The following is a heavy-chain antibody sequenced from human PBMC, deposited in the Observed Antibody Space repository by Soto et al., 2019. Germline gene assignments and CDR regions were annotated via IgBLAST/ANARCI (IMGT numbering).Heavy chain of an antibody. CDR1: GFTVISHY. CDR2: IDSGGST. V-gene: IGHV3-53*01. J-gene: IGHJ1*01. D-gene: IGHD3-22*01. CDR3: ARDLVASGYPEDFKH. Sequence: EGQLVDSGGGLIQPGSSLRLPCAASGFTVISHYISCVRQAPGKWLEWVSVIDSGGSTYYADSVKGPFPISRDNSTNTLYRQMNRLTAEDTAVYYCARDLVASGYPEDFKHWGQGKGVSGSS.